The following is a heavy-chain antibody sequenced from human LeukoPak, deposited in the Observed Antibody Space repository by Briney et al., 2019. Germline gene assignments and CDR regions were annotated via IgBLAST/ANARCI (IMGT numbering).Heavy chain of an antibody. Sequence: GGSLRLSCAASGFTFSSYNMNWVRQAPGKGLEWVSSISSGSSYIYYADSVKGRFTISRDNAKNSLYLQMNSLRAEDTAVYYCARLYCSSTSCQSCFDSWGQGTLVTVSS. D-gene: IGHD2-2*01. CDR3: ARLYCSSTSCQSCFDS. CDR1: GFTFSSYN. J-gene: IGHJ4*02. CDR2: ISSGSSYI. V-gene: IGHV3-21*04.